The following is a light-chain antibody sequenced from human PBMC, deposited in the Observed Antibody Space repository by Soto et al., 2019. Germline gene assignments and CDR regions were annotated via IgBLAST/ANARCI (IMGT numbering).Light chain of an antibody. CDR3: SSYAGSNSVV. CDR1: SSDVGGYNF. J-gene: IGLJ2*01. V-gene: IGLV2-8*01. Sequence: QSALTQPPSASGSPGQSVTISCTGTSSDVGGYNFVSWYQQHPGKAPKLMIYEVSERPSGVPDRFSGSKSGNTASLTVSGLEAEDEDDYYCSSYAGSNSVVFGGGTKVTVL. CDR2: EVS.